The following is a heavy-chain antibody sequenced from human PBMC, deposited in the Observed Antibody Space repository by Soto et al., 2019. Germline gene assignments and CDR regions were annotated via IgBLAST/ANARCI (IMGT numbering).Heavy chain of an antibody. J-gene: IGHJ4*02. V-gene: IGHV3-23*01. D-gene: IGHD3-22*01. CDR1: GFTFSSYA. CDR3: AKRYYDSSGYSPFDY. Sequence: GGSLRLSCTASGFTFSSYAMSWVRQSPGKGLEWVSAISGGGGSTYYADSVKGRYTTSRDNNTNTLYLQMNSLRAEDTAVYYCAKRYYDSSGYSPFDYWGQGTLVTVSS. CDR2: ISGGGGST.